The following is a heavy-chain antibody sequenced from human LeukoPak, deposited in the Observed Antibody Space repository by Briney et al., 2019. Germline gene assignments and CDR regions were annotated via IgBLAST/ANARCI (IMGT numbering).Heavy chain of an antibody. CDR3: ARQTGSGLFILP. CDR1: GGSISSSSYY. CDR2: IYYSGNT. J-gene: IGHJ4*02. Sequence: SETLSLTCTVSGGSISSSSYYWGWIRQPPGKGLEWIGSIYYSGNTYYNASLKSRVSISVDTSKNQFSLRLTSVTAADTAVYYCARQTGSGLFILPGGQGTLVTVSS. V-gene: IGHV4-39*01. D-gene: IGHD3/OR15-3a*01.